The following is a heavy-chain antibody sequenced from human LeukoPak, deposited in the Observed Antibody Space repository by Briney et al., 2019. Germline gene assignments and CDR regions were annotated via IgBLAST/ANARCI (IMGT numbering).Heavy chain of an antibody. D-gene: IGHD2-2*01. Sequence: ASVTVSCKASGYTVTSYGISWVRQAPGQGLEWMGWISAYNGNTNYAQKLQGRVTMTTDTSTSTAYMELRSLRSDDTAVYYCARPIGYCSSTSCRLYFDYWGQGTLVTVSS. V-gene: IGHV1-18*04. CDR2: ISAYNGNT. J-gene: IGHJ4*02. CDR1: GYTVTSYG. CDR3: ARPIGYCSSTSCRLYFDY.